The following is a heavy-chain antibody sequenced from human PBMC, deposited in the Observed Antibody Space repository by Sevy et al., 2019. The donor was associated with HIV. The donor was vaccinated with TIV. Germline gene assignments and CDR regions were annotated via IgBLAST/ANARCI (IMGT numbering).Heavy chain of an antibody. J-gene: IGHJ6*02. D-gene: IGHD3-3*01. CDR1: GFTFGDYA. CDR3: TRVLGTISPYYYYGLDV. CDR2: IRSQTYGGTT. V-gene: IGHV3-49*03. Sequence: GGSLRLSCTGSGFTFGDYAMSWIRQAPGKELEWVGFIRSQTYGGTTEYAASVKGRFTISRDNSKSIAYLQMNSLKTEDTAVYYCTRVLGTISPYYYYGLDVWGQGTTVTVSS.